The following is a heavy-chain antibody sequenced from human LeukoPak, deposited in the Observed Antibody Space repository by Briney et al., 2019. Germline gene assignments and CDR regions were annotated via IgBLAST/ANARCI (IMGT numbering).Heavy chain of an antibody. Sequence: GGSLRLSCAASGFTVSTNYMNWVRQAPGKGLEWVSVVYMGGTTYYADSVKGRFTISRDSTKNTIYLQMNNLRAEDTAVYYCASRPAYYYGSGSYHWGQGTLVTVSS. D-gene: IGHD3-10*01. V-gene: IGHV3-66*01. CDR2: VYMGGTT. CDR3: ASRPAYYYGSGSYH. J-gene: IGHJ4*02. CDR1: GFTVSTNY.